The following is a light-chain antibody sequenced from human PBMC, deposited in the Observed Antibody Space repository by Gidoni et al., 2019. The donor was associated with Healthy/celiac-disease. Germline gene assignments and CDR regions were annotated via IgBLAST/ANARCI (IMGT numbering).Light chain of an antibody. CDR3: QQYNRLYT. Sequence: DIQMTQSPSTLSASVGDRDTITCRASQSISSWLAWYQQKPGKAPKLLIYKASSLESGVPSRFSGSGSGTEFTLTISSLQPDDFATYYCQQYNRLYTFXQXTKLEIK. CDR2: KAS. CDR1: QSISSW. J-gene: IGKJ2*01. V-gene: IGKV1-5*03.